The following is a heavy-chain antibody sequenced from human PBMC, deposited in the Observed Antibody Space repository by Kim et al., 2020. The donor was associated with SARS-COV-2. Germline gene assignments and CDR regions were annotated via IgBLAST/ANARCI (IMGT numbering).Heavy chain of an antibody. V-gene: IGHV4-39*07. CDR1: GGSISSSSYY. CDR2: IYYSGST. J-gene: IGHJ6*02. CDR3: ARDRGYCSSTSCPDFDYYYGMDV. Sequence: SETLSLTCTVSGGSISSSSYYWGWIRQPPGKGLEWIGSIYYSGSTYYNPSLKSRVTISVDTSKNQFSLKLSSVTAADTAVYYCARDRGYCSSTSCPDFDYYYGMDVWGQGTTVTVSS. D-gene: IGHD2-2*01.